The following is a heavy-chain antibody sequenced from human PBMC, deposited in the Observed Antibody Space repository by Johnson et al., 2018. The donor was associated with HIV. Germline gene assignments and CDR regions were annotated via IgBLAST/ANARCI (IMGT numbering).Heavy chain of an antibody. CDR1: GFTFSSYW. CDR3: TREGPSERAGFDI. Sequence: EMQLVESGGGLIQPGGSLRLSCAASGFTFSSYWMHWVRQVPGKGLVWVSGINSDGTATSYADPVKGRLIISRDNAKSTLYLEMNSLRVDDTAVYYCTREGPSERAGFDIWGQGTVVTVSS. CDR2: INSDGTAT. V-gene: IGHV3-74*01. J-gene: IGHJ3*02.